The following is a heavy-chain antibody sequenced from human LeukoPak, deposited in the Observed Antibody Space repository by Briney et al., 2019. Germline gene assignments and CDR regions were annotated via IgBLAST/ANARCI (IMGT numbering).Heavy chain of an antibody. CDR1: GYTFTTYY. D-gene: IGHD3-9*01. J-gene: IGHJ4*02. CDR3: ARGSRPVYNLLTGKRYFDY. Sequence: ASVKVSCKASGYTFTTYYVHWVRQAPGQGLEWMGIINPSGGSTTYAQRFRGRLTMTRDMSTSTVYMELSSLRSEDTAVYYCARGSRPVYNLLTGKRYFDYWGQGTLLTVSS. CDR2: INPSGGST. V-gene: IGHV1-46*01.